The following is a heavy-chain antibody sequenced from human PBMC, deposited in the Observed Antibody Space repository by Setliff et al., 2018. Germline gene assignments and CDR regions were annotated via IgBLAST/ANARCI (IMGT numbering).Heavy chain of an antibody. CDR2: IIPIFGTA. V-gene: IGHV1-69*05. CDR3: ARGSYCSGGSCSGRDFDY. CDR1: GYTFRNYA. Sequence: SVKVSCKASGYTFRNYAFAWVRQAPGQGLEWMGGIIPIFGTANYAQKFQGRVTITTDESTSTAYMELSSLRSEDTAVYYCARGSYCSGGSCSGRDFDYWGQGTLVTVSS. J-gene: IGHJ4*02. D-gene: IGHD2-15*01.